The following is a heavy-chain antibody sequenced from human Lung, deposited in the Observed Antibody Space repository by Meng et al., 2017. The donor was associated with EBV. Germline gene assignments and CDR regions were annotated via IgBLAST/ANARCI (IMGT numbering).Heavy chain of an antibody. D-gene: IGHD6-19*01. J-gene: IGHJ4*02. CDR1: GGSISSGGYS. V-gene: IGHV4-30-2*01. CDR2: INHSGST. CDR3: ARLYRGGWYL. Sequence: QPLLGESGFGPVKPSQTLSLTCAVSGGSISSGGYSWSWIRQPPGKGLEWIGEINHSGSTNYNPSLKSRVTISVDTSKNQFSLKLSSVTAADTAVYYCARLYRGGWYLWGRGTLVTVSS.